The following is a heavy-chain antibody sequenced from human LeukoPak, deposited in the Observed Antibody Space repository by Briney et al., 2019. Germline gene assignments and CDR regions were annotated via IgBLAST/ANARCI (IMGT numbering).Heavy chain of an antibody. CDR3: ANPPAAAVSYYFDY. CDR2: TSGSGGST. D-gene: IGHD6-13*01. Sequence: PGGSLRLSCAASGFTFSSYAMSWVRQAPGKGLEWVSATSGSGGSTYYADSVKGRFTISRDNSKNTLYLQMNSLRAEDTAVYYCANPPAAAVSYYFDYWGQGTLVTVSS. V-gene: IGHV3-23*01. J-gene: IGHJ4*02. CDR1: GFTFSSYA.